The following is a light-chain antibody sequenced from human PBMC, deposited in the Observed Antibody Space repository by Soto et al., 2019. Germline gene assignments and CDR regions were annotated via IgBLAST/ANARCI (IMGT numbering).Light chain of an antibody. CDR3: QSYDSSLRVVV. J-gene: IGLJ2*01. V-gene: IGLV1-40*01. CDR1: SSNIGPGYD. CDR2: GNN. Sequence: QAVVTQPPSVSGAPGQRVTISCTGSSSNIGPGYDVHWYQQLPGTAPKVLIYGNNNRPSGVPDRFSGSKSGTSASLTITGLQAEDAGDYYCQSYDSSLRVVVFGGGTKLTVL.